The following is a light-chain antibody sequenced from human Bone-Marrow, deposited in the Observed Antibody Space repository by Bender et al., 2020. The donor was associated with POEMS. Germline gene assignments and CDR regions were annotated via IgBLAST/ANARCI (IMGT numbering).Light chain of an antibody. J-gene: IGLJ3*02. V-gene: IGLV2-23*02. CDR3: CSYAGLWV. Sequence: QSALTQPASVSGSPGQSITISCTVTNSDVVSYNLVSWYQQLPGDAPKLIIYEVTKRPSGVSDRFSGSKSGNTASLTISGLQAEDEADYYCCSYAGLWVFGGGTKLTVL. CDR1: NSDVVSYNL. CDR2: EVT.